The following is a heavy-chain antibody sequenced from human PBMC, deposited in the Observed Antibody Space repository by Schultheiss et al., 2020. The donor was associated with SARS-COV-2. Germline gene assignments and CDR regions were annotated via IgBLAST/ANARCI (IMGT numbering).Heavy chain of an antibody. Sequence: SETLSLTCAVSGYSISSGYYWGWIRQPPGKGLEWIGYIYYSGSTNYNPSLKSRVTISVDTSKNQFSLKLSSVTAADTAVYYCARAPRPGPRFDYWGQGTLVTVSS. CDR3: ARAPRPGPRFDY. CDR1: GYSISSGYY. J-gene: IGHJ4*02. CDR2: IYYSGST. V-gene: IGHV4-38-2*01.